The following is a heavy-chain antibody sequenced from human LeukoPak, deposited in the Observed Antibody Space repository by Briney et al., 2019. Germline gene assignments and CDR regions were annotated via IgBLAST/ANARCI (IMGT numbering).Heavy chain of an antibody. CDR3: ARPDGSSGPYDY. V-gene: IGHV3-66*04. J-gene: IGHJ4*02. CDR2: IYSGGST. Sequence: PGGSLRLSCAASGFTVSSNYMSWVRQAPGKGLEWVSAIYSGGSTYYADSVKGRFTISRDNSKNMLYLQMNSLRAEDTAVYYCARPDGSSGPYDYWGQGTLVTVSS. CDR1: GFTVSSNY. D-gene: IGHD6-19*01.